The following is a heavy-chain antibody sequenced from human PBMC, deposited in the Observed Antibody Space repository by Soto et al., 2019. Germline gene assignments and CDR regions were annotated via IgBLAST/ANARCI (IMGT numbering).Heavy chain of an antibody. Sequence: SETLSLTCTVSGGSISSSSYYWSWIRQPPGKGLEWIGEINHSGSTNYNPSLKSRVTISVDTSKNQFSLKLSSVTAADTAVYYCARVLRPGYSSGWYVSNYYYYYGMDVWGQGTTVTVSS. D-gene: IGHD6-19*01. V-gene: IGHV4-39*07. CDR1: GGSISSSSYY. CDR3: ARVLRPGYSSGWYVSNYYYYYGMDV. J-gene: IGHJ6*02. CDR2: INHSGST.